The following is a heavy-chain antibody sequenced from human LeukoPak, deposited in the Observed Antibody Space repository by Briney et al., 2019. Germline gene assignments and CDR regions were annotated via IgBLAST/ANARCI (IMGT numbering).Heavy chain of an antibody. D-gene: IGHD3-22*01. CDR1: GFTFDDYA. J-gene: IGHJ4*02. Sequence: GGSLRLSCAASGFTFDDYAMHWVRQAPGKGLEWVSGISWNSGSIGYADSVKGRFTISRDNAKNSLYLQMNSLRAEDMALYYCAKDRSSGYYYDGGLDYWGQGTLVTVSS. CDR3: AKDRSSGYYYDGGLDY. CDR2: ISWNSGSI. V-gene: IGHV3-9*03.